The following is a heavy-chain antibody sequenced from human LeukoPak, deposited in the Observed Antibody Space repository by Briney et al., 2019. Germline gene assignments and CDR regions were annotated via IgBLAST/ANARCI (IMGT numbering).Heavy chain of an antibody. CDR2: TYYRSKWYN. CDR1: GDSVSSNSAV. CDR3: AGYSYGVRPS. Sequence: SQTLPLTCDISGDSVSSNSAVWNWIRQSPSRGLEWLGRTYYRSKWYNDYAVSVKSRITINPDTSKNQFSLHLNSVTPEDTAVYYCAGYSYGVRPSWGQGTLVTVSS. J-gene: IGHJ5*02. D-gene: IGHD5-18*01. V-gene: IGHV6-1*01.